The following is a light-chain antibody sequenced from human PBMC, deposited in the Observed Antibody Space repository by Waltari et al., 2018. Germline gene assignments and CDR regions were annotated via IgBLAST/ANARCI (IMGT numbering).Light chain of an antibody. CDR1: QSVSRT. V-gene: IGKV3-20*01. J-gene: IGKJ1*01. CDR2: GAS. CDR3: QHYVRLPVT. Sequence: EIVLTQTPGTPPLSPGDRAALSCRARQSVSRTLAWYQQKPGQAPRLLIYGASTRATGIPERFSGGGSGTDFSLTISRLEPEDFAVYYCQHYVRLPVTFGQGTKVEIK.